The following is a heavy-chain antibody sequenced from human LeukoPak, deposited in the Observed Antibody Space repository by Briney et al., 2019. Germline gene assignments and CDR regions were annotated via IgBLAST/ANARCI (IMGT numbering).Heavy chain of an antibody. CDR3: ARDSVLWFGELLNYYYYGMDV. CDR1: GFTFSSYG. J-gene: IGHJ6*02. D-gene: IGHD3-10*01. V-gene: IGHV3-33*01. Sequence: GGSLRLSCAASGFTFSSYGMHWVRQAPGKGLEWVAVIWCDGSNKYYADSVKGRFTISRDNSKNTLYLQMNSLRAEDTAVYYCARDSVLWFGELLNYYYYGMDVWGQGTTVTVSS. CDR2: IWCDGSNK.